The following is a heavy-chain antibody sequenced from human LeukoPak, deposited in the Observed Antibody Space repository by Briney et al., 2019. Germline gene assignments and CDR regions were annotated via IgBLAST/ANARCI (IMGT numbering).Heavy chain of an antibody. Sequence: SGTLSLTCAVSGGSITTTNWWSLVRQPPGKGLEWIGEVHLSGATNYNPSLEGRVSMSIDKSKNHLSLEVTSVTAADTAIYYCTRESGAFSPFGFWGQGTLLTVSS. CDR3: TRESGAFSPFGF. J-gene: IGHJ4*02. CDR1: GGSITTTNW. V-gene: IGHV4-4*02. CDR2: VHLSGAT. D-gene: IGHD1-26*01.